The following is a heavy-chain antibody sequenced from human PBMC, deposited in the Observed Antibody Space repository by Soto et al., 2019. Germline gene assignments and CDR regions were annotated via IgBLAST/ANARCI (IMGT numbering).Heavy chain of an antibody. CDR1: GYPVTAYY. D-gene: IGHD3-3*01. CDR3: AGGGGVGVAGSAAFDM. J-gene: IGHJ3*02. V-gene: IGHV1-2*02. CDR2: INPATGAA. Sequence: QLHLVQSGAVVKKPGASVTVSCSASGYPVTAYYMHWVRQAPGRGLEWMGGINPATGAAKYTQTFQGGVTMTRDTSTSTVFMELSGLTSEDTAVFYFAGGGGVGVAGSAAFDMWGQGTLVTVSS.